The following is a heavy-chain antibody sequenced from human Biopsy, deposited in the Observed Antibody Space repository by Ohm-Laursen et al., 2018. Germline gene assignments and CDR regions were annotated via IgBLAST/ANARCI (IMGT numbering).Heavy chain of an antibody. V-gene: IGHV4-31*01. D-gene: IGHD3-22*01. CDR1: GGSISSGGSY. CDR3: ARGDYFDSNGYFWLDP. J-gene: IGHJ5*02. Sequence: SQTLSLTWTVSGGSISSGGSYWSWIRQRPGKDLEWIGYIFNSANTYYNPSLKNLITISGDTSKNQFSLKLNSATAADTAVYYCARGDYFDSNGYFWLDPWGQGTLVTVSS. CDR2: IFNSANT.